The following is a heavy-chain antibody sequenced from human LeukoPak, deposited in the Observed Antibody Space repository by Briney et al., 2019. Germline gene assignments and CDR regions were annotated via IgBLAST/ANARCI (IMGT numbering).Heavy chain of an antibody. V-gene: IGHV3-74*01. CDR1: GLSFSTYW. CDR2: INGDGSTT. D-gene: IGHD1-26*01. Sequence: GSLRLSCAASGLSFSTYWMHWVRQAPGKELVWVSRINGDGSTTDYADSVKGRFTISRDNAKNTLYLQMNSLRAEDTSVYYCATFSRSASYHFDYWGQGTLVTVSS. CDR3: ATFSRSASYHFDY. J-gene: IGHJ4*02.